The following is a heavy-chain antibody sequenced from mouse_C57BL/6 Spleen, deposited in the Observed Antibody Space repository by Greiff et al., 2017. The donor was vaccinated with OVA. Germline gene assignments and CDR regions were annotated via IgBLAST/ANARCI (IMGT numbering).Heavy chain of an antibody. Sequence: VQLQQSGAELAKPGASVKLSCKASGYTFTSYWMHWVKQRPGQGLEWIGYINPSSGYTKYNQKFKDKATLTADKSSSTAYMQLSSLTYEDSAVYYCARYRFTTEGYFDVWGTGTTATVSS. CDR3: ARYRFTTEGYFDV. V-gene: IGHV1-7*01. CDR2: INPSSGYT. CDR1: GYTFTSYW. J-gene: IGHJ1*03. D-gene: IGHD1-1*01.